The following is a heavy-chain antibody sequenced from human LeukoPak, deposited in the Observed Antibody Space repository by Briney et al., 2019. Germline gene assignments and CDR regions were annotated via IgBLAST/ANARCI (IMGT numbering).Heavy chain of an antibody. Sequence: SGGSLRLSCAASGFTFSSYAMTWARQAPGKGLEWVSAFSATDGSAQYAESVEGRFTISRDNSKNTLFLQMNSLGAEDTAVYYCARAKIAAAGTGAFDVWGQGTLVTVSS. CDR2: FSATDGSA. CDR3: ARAKIAAAGTGAFDV. V-gene: IGHV3-23*01. CDR1: GFTFSSYA. J-gene: IGHJ3*01. D-gene: IGHD6-13*01.